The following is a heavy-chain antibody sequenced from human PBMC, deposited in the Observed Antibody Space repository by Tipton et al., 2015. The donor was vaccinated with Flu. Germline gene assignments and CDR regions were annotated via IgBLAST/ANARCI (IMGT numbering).Heavy chain of an antibody. J-gene: IGHJ3*02. V-gene: IGHV4-61*02. CDR1: GGSIRTGNHY. CDR2: SYPGGST. CDR3: ASMGGHMAQPAYDDIDT. D-gene: IGHD2-21*01. Sequence: TLSLTCTVSGGSIRTGNHYWSWSRLPVGKALDWILRSYPGGSTNFNPSLRSRVTIAVDPSQDQLSLELTSVTAADPAVYYCASMGGHMAQPAYDDIDTLGQGTVVT.